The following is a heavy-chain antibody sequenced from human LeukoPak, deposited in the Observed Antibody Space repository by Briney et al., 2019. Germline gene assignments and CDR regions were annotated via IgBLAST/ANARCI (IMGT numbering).Heavy chain of an antibody. CDR2: INHSGST. V-gene: IGHV4-4*02. J-gene: IGHJ5*02. CDR3: ARGPKLTRGVTNWFDP. CDR1: GGSISSSNW. D-gene: IGHD3-10*01. Sequence: SGTLSLTCAVSGGSISSSNWWSWVRQAPTKGLQWIGEINHSGSTNYNPSLKSRVTMSVNTSKNQFSLNLSSVTAADTAVYYCARGPKLTRGVTNWFDPWGQGTLVTVSS.